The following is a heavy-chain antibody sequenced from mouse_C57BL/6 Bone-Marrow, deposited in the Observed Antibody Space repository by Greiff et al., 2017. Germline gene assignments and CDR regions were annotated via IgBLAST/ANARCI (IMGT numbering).Heavy chain of an antibody. D-gene: IGHD2-2*01. Sequence: VQLKQSGPELVKPGASVKIPCKASGYTFTDYNMDWVKQSHGKSLEWIGDINPNNGGTIYNQKFKGKATLTVDKSSSTADMELRSLTSEDTAVYYCARGYGYFYFDYGGQGTTLTVSS. J-gene: IGHJ2*01. CDR1: GYTFTDYN. CDR2: INPNNGGT. V-gene: IGHV1-18*01. CDR3: ARGYGYFYFDY.